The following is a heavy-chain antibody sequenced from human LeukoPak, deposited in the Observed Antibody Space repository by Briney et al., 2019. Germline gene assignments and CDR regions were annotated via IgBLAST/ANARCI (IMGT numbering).Heavy chain of an antibody. J-gene: IGHJ3*02. V-gene: IGHV3-21*01. CDR3: ARDTLGVVTAILDAFDI. Sequence: KSGGSLRLSCAASGFTFSSYSMNCVRQAPGKGLEWVSSISSSSSYIYYADSVKGRFTISRDKTKNSLYLQMNSLRAEDTAVYYCARDTLGVVTAILDAFDIWGQGTMVTVSS. CDR1: GFTFSSYS. D-gene: IGHD2-21*02. CDR2: ISSSSSYI.